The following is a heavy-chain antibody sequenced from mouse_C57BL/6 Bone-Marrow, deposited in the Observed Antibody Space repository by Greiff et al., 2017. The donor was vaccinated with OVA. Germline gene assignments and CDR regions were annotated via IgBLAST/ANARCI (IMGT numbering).Heavy chain of an antibody. D-gene: IGHD1-1*01. V-gene: IGHV3-6*01. CDR1: GYSITSGYY. CDR3: ARGGIYYYGSTNPFAY. J-gene: IGHJ3*01. Sequence: EVKLQESGPGLVKPSQSLSLTCSVTGYSITSGYYWNWIRLFPGNQLEWMGYISYDGSNNYNPSLKNRISITRDTSKNQFFLNVNSVTTEDTATYYCARGGIYYYGSTNPFAYWGQGTLVTVSA. CDR2: ISYDGSN.